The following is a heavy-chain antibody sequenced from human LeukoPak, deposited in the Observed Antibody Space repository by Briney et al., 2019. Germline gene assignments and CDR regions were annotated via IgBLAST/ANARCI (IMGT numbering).Heavy chain of an antibody. J-gene: IGHJ6*03. CDR3: ARDDGVDIVDNYYYYYYYMDV. D-gene: IGHD5-12*01. V-gene: IGHV3-43*01. CDR1: GFTFDDYT. Sequence: GGSLRLSCVASGFTFDDYTMHWARQAPGKGLEWVSLISWDGTTTYYADSVKGRFTNSRDNAKNSLYLQMNSLRAEDTAVYYCARDDGVDIVDNYYYYYYYMDVWGKGTTVTVSS. CDR2: ISWDGTTT.